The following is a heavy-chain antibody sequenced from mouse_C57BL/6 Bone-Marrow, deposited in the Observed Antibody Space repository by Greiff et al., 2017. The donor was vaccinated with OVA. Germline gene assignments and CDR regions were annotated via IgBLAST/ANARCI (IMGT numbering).Heavy chain of an antibody. D-gene: IGHD1-1*01. CDR2: INPSNGGT. CDR1: GYTFTSYW. J-gene: IGHJ4*01. Sequence: VQLQQPGTELVKPGASVKLSCKASGYTFTSYWMHWVKQRPGHGLEWIGNINPSNGGTNYNEKFKSKATLTVDKSSSTAYMQLSSLTSEDSAVYDCSRGYYGTFYAMDYWGQGTSVTVSS. CDR3: SRGYYGTFYAMDY. V-gene: IGHV1-53*01.